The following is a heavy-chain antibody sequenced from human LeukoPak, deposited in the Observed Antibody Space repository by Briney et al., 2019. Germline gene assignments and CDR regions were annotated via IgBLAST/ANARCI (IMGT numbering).Heavy chain of an antibody. CDR2: ISGSGDTT. Sequence: GGSLRLSCAASGFTFSNFGMNWVRQAPGKGLEWVSFISGSGDTTYYADSVKGRFTISRDSSKNTLYLQMNSLRAEDTAVYYCAKSRGESRGASNYWGQGTLVTVSS. V-gene: IGHV3-23*01. CDR1: GFTFSNFG. D-gene: IGHD1-26*01. J-gene: IGHJ4*02. CDR3: AKSRGESRGASNY.